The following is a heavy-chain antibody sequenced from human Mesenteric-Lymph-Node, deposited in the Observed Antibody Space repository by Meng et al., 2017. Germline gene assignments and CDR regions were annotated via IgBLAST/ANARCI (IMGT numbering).Heavy chain of an antibody. CDR3: ARGRRFGSGGYALDY. Sequence: GELPASGPGRVRPSGTLSLTTVRSGGSISRSNWWSWVLQPPGKGLEWIGEIYHGGSTNYNPSLKRRLSLSVDKSKSQFSLELISVTAADTAVYYCARGRRFGSGGYALDYWGQGTLVTVSS. D-gene: IGHD3-10*01. J-gene: IGHJ4*02. CDR1: GGSISRSNW. V-gene: IGHV4-4*02. CDR2: IYHGGST.